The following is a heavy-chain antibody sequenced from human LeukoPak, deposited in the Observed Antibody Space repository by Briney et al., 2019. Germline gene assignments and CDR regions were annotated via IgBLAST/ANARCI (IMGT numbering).Heavy chain of an antibody. CDR1: GFTFSSYS. J-gene: IGHJ4*02. CDR2: ISSSGSNI. Sequence: PGGSLRLSCAASGFTFSSYSMNWVRQAPGKGLEWPSYISSSGSNIYYADSVQGRFTISRDNAKSSLYLQMNSLRAEDTGVYYCAKDRGSSIAARNFDYWGQGTLVTVSS. CDR3: AKDRGSSIAARNFDY. V-gene: IGHV3-48*01. D-gene: IGHD6-6*01.